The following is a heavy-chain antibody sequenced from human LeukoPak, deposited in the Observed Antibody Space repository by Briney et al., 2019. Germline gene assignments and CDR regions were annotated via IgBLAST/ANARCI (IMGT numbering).Heavy chain of an antibody. Sequence: GGSLRLSCAASGFTFRSYAMSWVRQAPGKGLEWVSAIGGSGGSTYYADSVKGRFIISRDNSKSTLYLQMNSLRVEDTAVYYCAKTQDGGSRYYHYYMDVWGKGTTVTVSS. CDR1: GFTFRSYA. D-gene: IGHD1-26*01. V-gene: IGHV3-23*01. CDR2: IGGSGGST. CDR3: AKTQDGGSRYYHYYMDV. J-gene: IGHJ6*03.